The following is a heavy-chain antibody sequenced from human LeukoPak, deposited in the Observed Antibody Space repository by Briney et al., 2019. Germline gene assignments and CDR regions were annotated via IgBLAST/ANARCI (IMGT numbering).Heavy chain of an antibody. J-gene: IGHJ4*02. Sequence: GGSLRLSCAASGFSFTTSWMSWVRQAPGKGLEWVANIKGDGSEKYYVDSVKGRLTISRDNAKNSLYLQMKSLRAEDTAVYYCARDKYGGADYWGQGTLVTVSS. CDR2: IKGDGSEK. D-gene: IGHD2-8*01. V-gene: IGHV3-7*03. CDR3: ARDKYGGADY. CDR1: GFSFTTSW.